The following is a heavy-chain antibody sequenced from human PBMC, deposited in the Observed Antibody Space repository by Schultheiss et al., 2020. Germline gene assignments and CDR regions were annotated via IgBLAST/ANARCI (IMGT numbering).Heavy chain of an antibody. CDR1: GFTFSSYG. Sequence: GESLKISCAASGFTFSSYGIHWVRQAPGKGLEWVTVISYDGSNKYYADSVKGRFTISRDNSKNTLYLQMNSLRAEDTAVYYCARAVMDVVAATHFDYWGQGTLVTVAS. D-gene: IGHD5-12*01. J-gene: IGHJ4*02. CDR2: ISYDGSNK. CDR3: ARAVMDVVAATHFDY. V-gene: IGHV3-30*03.